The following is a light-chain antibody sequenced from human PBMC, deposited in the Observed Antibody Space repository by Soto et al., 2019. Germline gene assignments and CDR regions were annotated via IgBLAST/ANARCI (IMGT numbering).Light chain of an antibody. CDR2: EVT. Sequence: QSALTQPPSASGSPGQSVTIPCTGTSSDVGAYNYVSWYQQHPGKAPKLVIYEVTKRPSGVPDRFSGSKSGNTASLTVSGLQGEDEADYYCSSHPGSIDVFGTGTKLTVL. V-gene: IGLV2-8*01. J-gene: IGLJ1*01. CDR3: SSHPGSIDV. CDR1: SSDVGAYNY.